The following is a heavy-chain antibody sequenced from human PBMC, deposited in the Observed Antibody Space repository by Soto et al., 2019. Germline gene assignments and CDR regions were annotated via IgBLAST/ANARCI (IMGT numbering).Heavy chain of an antibody. CDR1: GFTFTSHW. J-gene: IGHJ4*02. CDR3: ARWIRVTPDY. D-gene: IGHD3-10*01. CDR2: INPDGNDK. Sequence: EVQLVASGGGLVQPGGSLRVSCAASGFTFTSHWMGWVREAPGKGLEWLANINPDGNDKYYVDSMKGRFTISRDNAKNSLFLQMNSLRAEDTAVYYCARWIRVTPDYWGQVTLFTVSS. V-gene: IGHV3-7*02.